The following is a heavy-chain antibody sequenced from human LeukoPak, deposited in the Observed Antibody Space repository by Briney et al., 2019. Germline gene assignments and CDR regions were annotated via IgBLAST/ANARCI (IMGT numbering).Heavy chain of an antibody. J-gene: IGHJ4*02. CDR2: IIPIFGTA. CDR1: GGTFIRYA. V-gene: IGHV1-69*13. CDR3: ARVYLKRDYYDSSGYYSFDY. D-gene: IGHD3-22*01. Sequence: ASVKVSCKASGGTFIRYAISWVRQAPGQGLEWMGGIIPIFGTANYAQKFQGRVTITADESTSTAYMELSSLRSEDTAVYYCARVYLKRDYYDSSGYYSFDYWGQGTLVTVSS.